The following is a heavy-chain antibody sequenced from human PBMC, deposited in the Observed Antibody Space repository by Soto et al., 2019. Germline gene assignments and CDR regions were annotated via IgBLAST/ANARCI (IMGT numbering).Heavy chain of an antibody. CDR2: IWYDGSNK. CDR3: ARDYDSSGYPRYYFDY. D-gene: IGHD3-22*01. J-gene: IGHJ4*02. V-gene: IGHV3-33*01. Sequence: QVQLVEAGGGVVQPVRSLRLYCAASGFTFSSYGMHWVRQAPGKGLEWVAVIWYDGSNKYYEDSVKGRFTISRDNSKNTRYLQMNSRRAEDTAVYYCARDYDSSGYPRYYFDYWGQGTQVTVSS. CDR1: GFTFSSYG.